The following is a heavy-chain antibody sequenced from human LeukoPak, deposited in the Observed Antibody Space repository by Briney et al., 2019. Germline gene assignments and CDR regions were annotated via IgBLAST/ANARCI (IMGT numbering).Heavy chain of an antibody. J-gene: IGHJ1*01. V-gene: IGHV4-59*08. CDR1: GGSISSHY. D-gene: IGHD3-10*01. CDR3: ACLYYYGSGSHNAEYFQY. CDR2: IYYRGST. Sequence: SETLSLTCTVSGGSISSHYWSWIRQPPGKGLEWIGYIYYRGSTNYNPSLKSRVTISVDTSKSQFSLKLSSVTAADTAVYYCACLYYYGSGSHNAEYFQYWGQGTLVTVSS.